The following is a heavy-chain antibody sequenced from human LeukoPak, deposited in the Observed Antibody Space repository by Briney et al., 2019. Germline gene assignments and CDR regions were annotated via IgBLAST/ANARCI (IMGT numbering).Heavy chain of an antibody. Sequence: GASVKVSCKASGYTFTSYGVSWVRQAPGQGLEWMGWIGAYNGKTKYLQKFQGRVTMTTDSSTSTAYMELRSLRSDDTAVYYCARDRSYYDRYYMDVWGKGTTVTVSS. CDR2: IGAYNGKT. J-gene: IGHJ6*03. CDR3: ARDRSYYDRYYMDV. CDR1: GYTFTSYG. D-gene: IGHD3-22*01. V-gene: IGHV1-18*04.